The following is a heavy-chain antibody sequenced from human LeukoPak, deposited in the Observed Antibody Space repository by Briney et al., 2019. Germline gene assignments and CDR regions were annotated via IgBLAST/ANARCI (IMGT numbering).Heavy chain of an antibody. J-gene: IGHJ4*02. V-gene: IGHV4-38-2*02. Sequence: SETLSLTCSVSGYSISSGYYWGWIRQPAGKGLEWIGSIYHSGSTYYNPSLKSRVTISVDTSKNQFSLKLSSVTAADTAVYYCAREEAVARNVIHYWGQGTLVTVSS. CDR1: GYSISSGYY. CDR3: AREEAVARNVIHY. D-gene: IGHD6-19*01. CDR2: IYHSGST.